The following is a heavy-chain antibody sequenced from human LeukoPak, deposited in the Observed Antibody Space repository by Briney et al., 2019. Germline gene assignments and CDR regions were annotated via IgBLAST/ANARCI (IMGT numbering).Heavy chain of an antibody. CDR1: GFTFEDYA. J-gene: IGHJ4*02. Sequence: GGSLRLSCAASGFTFEDYAMHWVRQAPGKGLVWVSRINSDGRDTGYVDSVKGRFTISRDNAKNTVYLQMNSLRAEDTAVYYCATFGFNWNLGYWGQGTLVTVSS. V-gene: IGHV3-74*01. D-gene: IGHD1-20*01. CDR3: ATFGFNWNLGY. CDR2: INSDGRDT.